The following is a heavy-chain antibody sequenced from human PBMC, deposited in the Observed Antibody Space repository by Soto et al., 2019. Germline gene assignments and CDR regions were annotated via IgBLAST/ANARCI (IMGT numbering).Heavy chain of an antibody. J-gene: IGHJ6*02. D-gene: IGHD5-18*01. V-gene: IGHV3-9*01. CDR2: ISWNSGSI. Sequence: SLRLSCAASGFTFDDYAMHWVRQAPGKGLEWVSGISWNSGSIGYADSVKGRFTISRDNAKNSLYLQMNSLRAEDTALYYCAKNVDTAMVYYYGMDVWGQGTTVTVSS. CDR1: GFTFDDYA. CDR3: AKNVDTAMVYYYGMDV.